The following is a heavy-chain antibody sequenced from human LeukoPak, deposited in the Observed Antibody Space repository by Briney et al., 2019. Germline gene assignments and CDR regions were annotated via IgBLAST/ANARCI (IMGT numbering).Heavy chain of an antibody. CDR2: ISYDGSNK. J-gene: IGHJ4*02. CDR1: GFTFSNYA. D-gene: IGHD3-10*01. Sequence: GGSLRLSCAASGFTFSNYAMHWVRQAPGKGLEWVAVISYDGSNKYYADSVKGRFTISRDNSKNTLYLQMNSLRAEDTAVYYCARPPYYFGSGSYSYFEYWGQGTLVTVSS. V-gene: IGHV3-30*04. CDR3: ARPPYYFGSGSYSYFEY.